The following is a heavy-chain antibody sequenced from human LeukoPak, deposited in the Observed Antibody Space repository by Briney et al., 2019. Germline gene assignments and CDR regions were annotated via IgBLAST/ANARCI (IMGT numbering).Heavy chain of an antibody. CDR2: IDQYGRAK. V-gene: IGHV3-7*04. CDR3: ARADSYGSILDY. Sequence: GGSLRLSCAASGFTFSNYWMSWVGPAAGKGLDGVASIDQYGRAKYYVDSVRGRFTFSRHNTKNSLHLQMNSLRAEDTAVYYCARADSYGSILDYWGQGTRVIDSS. CDR1: GFTFSNYW. J-gene: IGHJ4*02. D-gene: IGHD5-18*01.